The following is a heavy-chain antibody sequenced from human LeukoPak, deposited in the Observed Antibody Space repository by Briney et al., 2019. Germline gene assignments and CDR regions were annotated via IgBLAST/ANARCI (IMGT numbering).Heavy chain of an antibody. V-gene: IGHV3-23*01. D-gene: IGHD4-11*01. CDR2: ISGSGDST. J-gene: IGHJ4*02. CDR1: GFTFINYA. Sequence: PGGSLRLSCAASGFTFINYAMTWDRQAPGKGLEWVSAISGSGDSTFNADSVKGRFTISRDNSKNTLYLQMNSLRAEDTALYYCATSTVAKYDYWGQGTLVAVS. CDR3: ATSTVAKYDY.